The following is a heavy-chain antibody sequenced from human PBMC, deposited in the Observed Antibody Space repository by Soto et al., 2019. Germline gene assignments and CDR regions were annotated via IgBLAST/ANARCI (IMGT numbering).Heavy chain of an antibody. CDR3: ARALILTGYYIHDAFDI. D-gene: IGHD3-9*01. V-gene: IGHV4-59*01. Sequence: PSETLSLTFTVSCGSIRSYYSSWFRQPPGKGLEWIGYIYYSGSTNYNPSLKSRVTISVDTSKNQFSLKLSSVTAADTAVYYCARALILTGYYIHDAFDIWGQGTMVTVS. CDR1: CGSIRSYY. J-gene: IGHJ3*02. CDR2: IYYSGST.